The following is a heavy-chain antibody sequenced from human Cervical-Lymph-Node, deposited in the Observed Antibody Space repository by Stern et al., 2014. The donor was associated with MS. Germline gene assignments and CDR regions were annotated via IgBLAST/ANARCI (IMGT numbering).Heavy chain of an antibody. V-gene: IGHV4-39*01. Sequence: VQLVESGPGLVKPSETLSLTCSVSGGSISRSTYYWGWIRQPPGKGLEWIGSIYYSGTTYYNPSLKSRVTIDTSTNQVFPRLPSVTAADTAVYYCARHDGWLPHYWSQGTLVTVSS. CDR1: GGSISRSTYY. J-gene: IGHJ4*02. D-gene: IGHD5-12*01. CDR3: ARHDGWLPHY. CDR2: IYYSGTT.